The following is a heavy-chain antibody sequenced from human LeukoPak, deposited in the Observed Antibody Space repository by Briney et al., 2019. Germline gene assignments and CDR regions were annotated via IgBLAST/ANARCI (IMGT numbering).Heavy chain of an antibody. Sequence: SETLSLTCTVSGGSISSYYWSWIRQPAGKGLEWIGRIYTSGSTNYNPSLKSRVTMSVDTSKTQFSLKLNSVTTADTAVYYCARDRGTIFGVANFDYWGQGTLVTVSS. CDR2: IYTSGST. J-gene: IGHJ4*02. V-gene: IGHV4-4*07. D-gene: IGHD3-3*01. CDR3: ARDRGTIFGVANFDY. CDR1: GGSISSYY.